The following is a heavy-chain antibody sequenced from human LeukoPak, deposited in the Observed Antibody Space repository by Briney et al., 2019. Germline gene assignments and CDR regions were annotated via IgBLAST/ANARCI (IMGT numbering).Heavy chain of an antibody. CDR3: ARDMIKYDFWSGYYVDYYYYGMDV. CDR1: GYTFTSYA. Sequence: ASVKVSCKASGYTFTSYAMRWVRQAPGQRLEWMGWINAGNGNTKYSQKFQGRVTITRDTSASTAYMELSSLRSEDTAVYYCARDMIKYDFWSGYYVDYYYYGMDVWGQGTTVTVSS. D-gene: IGHD3-3*01. CDR2: INAGNGNT. V-gene: IGHV1-3*01. J-gene: IGHJ6*02.